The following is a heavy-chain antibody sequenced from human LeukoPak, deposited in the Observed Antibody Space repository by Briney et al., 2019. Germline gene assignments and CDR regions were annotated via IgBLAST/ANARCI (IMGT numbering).Heavy chain of an antibody. V-gene: IGHV3-30-3*01. CDR1: GFTFSSYA. D-gene: IGHD6-19*01. J-gene: IGHJ4*02. CDR3: ARDRHGGYQWLVPTYYFDY. CDR2: ISYDGSNK. Sequence: GRSLRLSCAASGFTFSSYAMHWVRQAPGKGLEWVAVISYDGSNKYYADSVKGRFTISRDNSKNTLYLQMNSLRAEDTAVYYCARDRHGGYQWLVPTYYFDYWGQGTLVTVSS.